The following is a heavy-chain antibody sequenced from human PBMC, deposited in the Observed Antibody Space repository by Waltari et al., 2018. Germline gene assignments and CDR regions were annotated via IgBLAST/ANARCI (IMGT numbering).Heavy chain of an antibody. Sequence: QVQLVESGGGVVQPGRSLRLSCAASGFTFSTYGLHWVRQAPGKGLEWVAVIWYDGSNKYYADSVKGRFTISRDNSKNTLYLQMNSLRAEDTAVYYCAREGGYSGGYYYGMDVWGQGTTVTVSS. D-gene: IGHD5-18*01. CDR2: IWYDGSNK. CDR1: GFTFSTYG. CDR3: AREGGYSGGYYYGMDV. V-gene: IGHV3-33*01. J-gene: IGHJ6*02.